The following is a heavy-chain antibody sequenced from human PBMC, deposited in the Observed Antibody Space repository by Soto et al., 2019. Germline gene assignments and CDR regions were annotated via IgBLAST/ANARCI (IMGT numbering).Heavy chain of an antibody. V-gene: IGHV1-46*01. CDR2: VNPSGGHT. CDR1: GDTFTDYY. J-gene: IGHJ5*01. Sequence: QVQLVQSGAEVKNPGASVKVFCKASGDTFTDYYIHWVRQAPGQGLEWMGTVNPSGGHTTYEQHFQCSMTITKDTSTSTLYRERTRLSSEGTAVYSCARRGFVVGVTAAVDSWGQGDLFTGSS. D-gene: IGHD2-21*02. CDR3: ARRGFVVGVTAAVDS.